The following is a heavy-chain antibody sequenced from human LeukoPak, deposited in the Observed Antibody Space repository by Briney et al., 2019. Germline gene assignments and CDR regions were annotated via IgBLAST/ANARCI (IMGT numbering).Heavy chain of an antibody. CDR3: ARGGIKGPHDAYDM. V-gene: IGHV3-64*01. J-gene: IGHJ3*02. D-gene: IGHD3-10*01. CDR2: ISGNGGST. Sequence: GGSLRLSCAASGFTFSSYAMSWVRQAPGKGLEYVSAISGNGGSTYYINSVKGRFTISRDNSKNTLYLQMDSLRAEDMAVYYCARGGIKGPHDAYDMWGQGTVVTLSS. CDR1: GFTFSSYA.